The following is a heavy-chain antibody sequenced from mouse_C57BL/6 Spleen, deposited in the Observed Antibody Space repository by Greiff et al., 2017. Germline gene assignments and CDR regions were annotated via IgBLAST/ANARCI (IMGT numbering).Heavy chain of an antibody. J-gene: IGHJ4*01. CDR1: GFTFSSYA. CDR3: ARDRDKNYAMDY. D-gene: IGHD3-1*01. V-gene: IGHV5-4*01. CDR2: ISDGGSYT. Sequence: EVKLMESGGGLVKPGGSLKLSCAASGFTFSSYAMSWVRQTPEKRLEWVATISDGGSYTYYPDNVKGRFTISRDNAKNNLYLQMSHLKSEDTAMYYCARDRDKNYAMDYWGQGTSVTVSS.